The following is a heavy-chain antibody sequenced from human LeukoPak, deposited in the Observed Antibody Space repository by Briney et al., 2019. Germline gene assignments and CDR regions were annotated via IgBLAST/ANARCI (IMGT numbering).Heavy chain of an antibody. J-gene: IGHJ5*02. CDR2: IYYSGST. CDR3: ASSSSSWYFWFDP. Sequence: SLTQTLPCTVSGRFYRSGDYYWSPGRRAPGKGLECFGYIYYSGSTYYIPSLKSRVTISVDTSKNQFSLKLSSVTAADTDVYYCASSSSSWYFWFDPWGQGTLVTVSS. D-gene: IGHD6-13*01. V-gene: IGHV4-30-4*01. CDR1: GRFYRSGDYY.